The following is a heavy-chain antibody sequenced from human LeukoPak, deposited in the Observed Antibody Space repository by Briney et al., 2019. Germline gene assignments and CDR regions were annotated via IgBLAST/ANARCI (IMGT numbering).Heavy chain of an antibody. D-gene: IGHD6-19*01. J-gene: IGHJ4*01. Sequence: GGSLRLSCAASGFTFSNSAMSWVRQAPGKGLEWVSTLSGSGNTTYYADSVKGRFTISRDNSENTLYLQMNSLRAEDTAVYYCAKGIYSSGWSYFDYWGHGTLVTVSS. CDR1: GFTFSNSA. CDR3: AKGIYSSGWSYFDY. CDR2: LSGSGNTT. V-gene: IGHV3-23*01.